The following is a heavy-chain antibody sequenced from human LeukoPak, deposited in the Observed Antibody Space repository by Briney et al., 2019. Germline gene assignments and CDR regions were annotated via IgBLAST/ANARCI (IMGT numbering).Heavy chain of an antibody. CDR2: ISGSGGST. CDR3: AKGGGSYDSSGYYPGDDAFDI. Sequence: GGSLRLSCAASGFTFSSYAMSWVRQAPGKGLEWVSTISGSGGSTYYADSVKGRFTISRDNSKNTLYLQMNSLRAEDTAVYYCAKGGGSYDSSGYYPGDDAFDIWGQGTMVTVSS. CDR1: GFTFSSYA. V-gene: IGHV3-23*01. D-gene: IGHD3-22*01. J-gene: IGHJ3*02.